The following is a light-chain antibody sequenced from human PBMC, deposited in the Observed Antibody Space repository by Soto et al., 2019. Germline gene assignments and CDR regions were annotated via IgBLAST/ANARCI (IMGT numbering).Light chain of an antibody. V-gene: IGKV3-15*01. CDR1: QSVSSN. CDR3: QQYNNWPPRAIT. Sequence: EIVMTQSPATLSVSPGERATLSCRASQSVSSNLAWYPQKPGQAPRLLIYGASTRATGIPARFSGSGSGTEFTLTISSLQSEDFAVYYCQQYNNWPPRAITFGQGTRLEIK. CDR2: GAS. J-gene: IGKJ5*01.